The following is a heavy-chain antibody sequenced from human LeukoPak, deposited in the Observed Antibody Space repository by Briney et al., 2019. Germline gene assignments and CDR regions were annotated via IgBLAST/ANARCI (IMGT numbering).Heavy chain of an antibody. CDR3: TRATIFGVVVHYYYMDV. J-gene: IGHJ6*03. D-gene: IGHD3-3*01. CDR1: GYTFTSYY. CDR2: LNPSGGST. Sequence: ASVTVSCKASGYTFTSYYIHWVRQAPGQGLEWMGILNPSGGSTSYAQKFQGRVTMTRDTSTSTVYMELSSLRSDDTAVYYCTRATIFGVVVHYYYMDVWGKGTTVTVSS. V-gene: IGHV1-46*03.